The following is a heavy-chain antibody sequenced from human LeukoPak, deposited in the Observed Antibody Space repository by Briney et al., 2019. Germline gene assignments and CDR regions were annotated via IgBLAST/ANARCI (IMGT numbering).Heavy chain of an antibody. CDR3: AGAAWLHLDAFDI. J-gene: IGHJ3*02. CDR2: ISSSNSYI. V-gene: IGHV3-21*01. D-gene: IGHD6-19*01. Sequence: GGSLRLSCAASGFTFSRYSMVWVRQAPGKGLEWVSSISSSNSYIYYADSMKGRFTISRDLPKNSLYLQMNSLRGEDTAVYYCAGAAWLHLDAFDIWGQGTMVTVSS. CDR1: GFTFSRYS.